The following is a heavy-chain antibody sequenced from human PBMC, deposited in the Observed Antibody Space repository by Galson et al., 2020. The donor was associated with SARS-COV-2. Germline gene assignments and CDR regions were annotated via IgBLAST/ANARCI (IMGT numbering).Heavy chain of an antibody. D-gene: IGHD1-26*01. CDR3: ARPDSGSYFSWFDP. V-gene: IGHV3-30*04. J-gene: IGHJ5*02. Sequence: GGSLKISCAASGFTFSSYAMHWVRQAPGKGLEGVAVISYNGSNKYYADSVKGRFTISRDNSKNTLYLQMNSLRAEDTAVYYCARPDSGSYFSWFDPWGQGTLVTVSS. CDR2: ISYNGSNK. CDR1: GFTFSSYA.